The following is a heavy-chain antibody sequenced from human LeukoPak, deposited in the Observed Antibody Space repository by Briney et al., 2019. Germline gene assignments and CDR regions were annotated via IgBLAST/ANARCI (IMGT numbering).Heavy chain of an antibody. Sequence: GGSLRLSCAASGFTFDDYAMHWVRQAPGKGLEWVSGISWNSGSIGYADSVKGRFTIFRDNAKNSLYLQMNSLRAEDTALYYCAKDISGSGSFDYWGQGTLVTVSS. CDR1: GFTFDDYA. CDR3: AKDISGSGSFDY. J-gene: IGHJ4*02. V-gene: IGHV3-9*01. CDR2: ISWNSGSI. D-gene: IGHD3-10*01.